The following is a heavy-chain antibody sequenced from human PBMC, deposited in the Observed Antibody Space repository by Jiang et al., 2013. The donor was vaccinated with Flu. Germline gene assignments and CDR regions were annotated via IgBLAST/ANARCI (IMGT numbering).Heavy chain of an antibody. CDR2: IQSDVNKQ. CDR3: ARANFGLDY. D-gene: IGHD1-1*01. CDR1: GFTFRTYW. J-gene: IGHJ4*02. Sequence: VQLLESGGALVPPGGSLRLSCAASGFTFRTYWMSWVRQAPGKGLELVAYIQSDVNKQYYVDSVKGRFTISRDNGKSSLYLQMNSLRAEDSALYYCARANFGLDYWGQGALVTVSS. V-gene: IGHV3-7*03.